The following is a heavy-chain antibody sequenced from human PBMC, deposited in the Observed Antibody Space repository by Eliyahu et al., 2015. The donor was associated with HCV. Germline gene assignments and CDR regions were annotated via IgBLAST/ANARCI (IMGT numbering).Heavy chain of an antibody. Sequence: QVQLQQWGAGLLKPSXTLSLTCAVXGGSFSGYYWXWIRXPPGKGLEWXGESNHSXSTNYNPSLKSRVTISVDTSKNQFSLKLSSVTAADTAVYYCARASIVVVPAARAYYYGMDVWGQGTTVTVSS. CDR2: SNHSXST. V-gene: IGHV4-34*01. D-gene: IGHD2-2*01. CDR3: ARASIVVVPAARAYYYGMDV. CDR1: GGSFSGYY. J-gene: IGHJ6*02.